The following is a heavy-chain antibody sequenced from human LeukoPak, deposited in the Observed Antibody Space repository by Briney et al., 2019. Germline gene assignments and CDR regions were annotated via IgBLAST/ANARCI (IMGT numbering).Heavy chain of an antibody. CDR2: IRYDGSNK. CDR1: GFTFSSYG. J-gene: IGHJ5*02. Sequence: HSGGSLRLSCAASGFTFSSYGMHWVRQAPGKGLEWVAFIRYDGSNKYYADSVKGRFTISRDNSKNTLYLQMNSLRAEDTAVYYCARESGIAAALDLWGQGTLVTVSS. D-gene: IGHD6-13*01. V-gene: IGHV3-30*02. CDR3: ARESGIAAALDL.